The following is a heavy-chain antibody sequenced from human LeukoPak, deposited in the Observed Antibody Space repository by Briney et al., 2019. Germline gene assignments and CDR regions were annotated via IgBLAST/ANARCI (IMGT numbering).Heavy chain of an antibody. Sequence: TGGSLRLSRVASGFTFSTYNMNWVRQAPGKGLEWVSSIVSTSSLMSYSDSVKGRFTISRDNAKNSVYLQMNSLRAEDTAVYYCARDFRDTSLITYPYFMDVWGKGTTVTISS. D-gene: IGHD3-16*01. CDR3: ARDFRDTSLITYPYFMDV. CDR2: IVSTSSLM. J-gene: IGHJ6*03. V-gene: IGHV3-21*01. CDR1: GFTFSTYN.